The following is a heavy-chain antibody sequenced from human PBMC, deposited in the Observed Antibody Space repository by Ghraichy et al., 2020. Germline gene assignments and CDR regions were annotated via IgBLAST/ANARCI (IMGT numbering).Heavy chain of an antibody. CDR2: VIGDNGER. J-gene: IGHJ2*01. D-gene: IGHD3/OR15-3a*01. CDR3: AKDRTPDGLWDIDF. V-gene: IGHV3-23*01. Sequence: GGSLRLSCTASGFTFRIHTMSWVRQAPGKGLEWVSSVIGDNGERSYADSVKGRCAISKDRSRDTLYLELSGLRAEDSAVYYCAKDRTPDGLWDIDFWGRGNQVTVSS. CDR1: GFTFRIHT.